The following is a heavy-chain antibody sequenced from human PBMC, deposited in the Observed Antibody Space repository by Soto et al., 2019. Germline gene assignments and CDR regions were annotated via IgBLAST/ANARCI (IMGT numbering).Heavy chain of an antibody. CDR1: GFTFSSYS. Sequence: EVQLVESGGGLVKPGGSLRLSCAASGFTFSSYSMNWVRQAPGKGLEWVSSISSSSFSINYADSVKGRFSISRDNAQNSLNLQMTNLRTAGTAVYYCARNESPNSYGMDVWGQGTTVTVSS. CDR2: ISSSSFSI. CDR3: ARNESPNSYGMDV. J-gene: IGHJ6*02. V-gene: IGHV3-21*06.